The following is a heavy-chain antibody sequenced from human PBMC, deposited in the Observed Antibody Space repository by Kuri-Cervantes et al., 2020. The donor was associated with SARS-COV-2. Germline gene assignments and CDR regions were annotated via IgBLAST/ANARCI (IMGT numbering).Heavy chain of an antibody. J-gene: IGHJ5*02. CDR1: GLSVNNYD. CDR3: AKSRGPFSLSVSLSVLDP. Sequence: GESLKISCAVSGLSVNNYDMHWVRQAQGKGPEWVEVISYEGSNKHYSDSVKGRFTISRDNSKSMVYLQINSLRPEDTATYDCAKSRGPFSLSVSLSVLDPWGRGTLVTVSS. D-gene: IGHD2/OR15-2a*01. V-gene: IGHV3-30*18. CDR2: ISYEGSNK.